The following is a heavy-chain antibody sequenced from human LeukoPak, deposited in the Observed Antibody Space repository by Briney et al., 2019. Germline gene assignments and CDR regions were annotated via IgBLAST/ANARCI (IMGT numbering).Heavy chain of an antibody. Sequence: PGRSLRLSWAASGFTFDDYAMHWVRQVPRKCLEWVSGISWNSGSKGYADSVKGRFTISRDNAKNSLYLQMNSLRAEDTALYYCAKGYSSSGTDAFDIWGQGTMVTVSS. CDR1: GFTFDDYA. CDR2: ISWNSGSK. V-gene: IGHV3-9*01. CDR3: AKGYSSSGTDAFDI. J-gene: IGHJ3*02. D-gene: IGHD6-13*01.